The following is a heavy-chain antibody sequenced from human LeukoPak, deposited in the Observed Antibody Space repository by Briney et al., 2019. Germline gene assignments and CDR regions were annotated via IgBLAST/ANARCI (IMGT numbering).Heavy chain of an antibody. D-gene: IGHD4-17*01. J-gene: IGHJ4*02. CDR1: GFTFSSYW. CDR3: ATHTVTTYYFDY. V-gene: IGHV3-30-3*01. Sequence: AGGSLRLSCAASGFTFSSYWMHWVRQAPGKGLEWVAVISYDGSNKYYADSVKGRFTISRDNSKNTLYLQMNSLRAEDTAVYYCATHTVTTYYFDYWGQGTLVTVSS. CDR2: ISYDGSNK.